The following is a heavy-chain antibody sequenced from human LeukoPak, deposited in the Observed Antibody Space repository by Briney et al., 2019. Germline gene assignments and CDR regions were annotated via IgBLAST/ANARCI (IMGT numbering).Heavy chain of an antibody. V-gene: IGHV1-24*01. CDR1: GYTLTELS. J-gene: IGHJ4*02. D-gene: IGHD4-17*01. CDR3: ARNGDSQDYFDY. Sequence: WASVKVSCKVSGYTLTELSMHWVRQPPGKGLEWMGGFDPEDGETIYSQKFQGRVTMTEDTSTDTAYMELSSLRSEDTAVYYCARNGDSQDYFDYWGQGTLVTVSS. CDR2: FDPEDGET.